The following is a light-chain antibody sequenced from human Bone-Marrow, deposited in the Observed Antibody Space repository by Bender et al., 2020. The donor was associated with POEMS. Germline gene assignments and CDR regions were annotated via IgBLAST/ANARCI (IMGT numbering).Light chain of an antibody. J-gene: IGLJ3*02. CDR2: EDY. Sequence: QSALTQPASVSGAPGQSVTISCTEITSDGDNFNVVSWYQHYPGRAPQLIIYEDYKRPSGLSSRFSGSRSGNTASLTISGLQIDDEADYYCCSYVPYSTWMFGGGTKLTV. V-gene: IGLV2-23*01. CDR1: TSDGDNFNV. CDR3: CSYVPYSTWM.